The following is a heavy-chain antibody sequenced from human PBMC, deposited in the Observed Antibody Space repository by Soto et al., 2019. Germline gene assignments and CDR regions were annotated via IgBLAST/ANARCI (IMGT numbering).Heavy chain of an antibody. D-gene: IGHD3-22*01. CDR1: GITVSSYY. CDR3: ARIPYDNSGTIFDY. CDR2: IYAGTIT. J-gene: IGHJ4*02. V-gene: IGHV3-53*01. Sequence: PGGSLRLSCAVSGITVSSYYMSWVRQAAGKGLEWVSVIYAGTITYYADFVKGRFTIYRDNSKNTLNLEMNSLRVEDTAVYYCARIPYDNSGTIFDYWGQGTLVTVSS.